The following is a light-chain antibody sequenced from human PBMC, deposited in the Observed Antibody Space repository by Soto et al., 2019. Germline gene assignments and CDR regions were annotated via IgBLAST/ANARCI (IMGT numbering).Light chain of an antibody. V-gene: IGLV2-8*01. Sequence: QSALTQPPSASGSPGQSVTISCTGTNTDVYYYNWVSWYQQQPGKAPKLIIYEVNKLPSGVPDRFSGSKSGSTASLTVSGLQAEDESDYYCMSYAGNNNVVFGGGTKLTVL. J-gene: IGLJ2*01. CDR2: EVN. CDR1: NTDVYYYNW. CDR3: MSYAGNNNVV.